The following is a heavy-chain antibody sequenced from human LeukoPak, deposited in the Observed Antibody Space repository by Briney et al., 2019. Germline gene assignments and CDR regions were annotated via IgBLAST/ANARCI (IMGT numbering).Heavy chain of an antibody. CDR2: MNPNSGNT. J-gene: IGHJ5*02. CDR3: AREEDSSSWEDWFDP. D-gene: IGHD6-13*01. Sequence: ASVKVSCKASGYTFTSYDINWVRQATGQGLEWMGWMNPNSGNTGYAQKFQGRVTMTRNTSISTAYMELSSLRSEDTAVYYCAREEDSSSWEDWFDPWGQGTLVTVSS. CDR1: GYTFTSYD. V-gene: IGHV1-8*01.